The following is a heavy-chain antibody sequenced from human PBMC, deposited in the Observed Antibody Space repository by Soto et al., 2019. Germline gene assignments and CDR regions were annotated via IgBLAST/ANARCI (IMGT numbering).Heavy chain of an antibody. CDR3: TSNAAAKVGTLSY. J-gene: IGHJ4*02. CDR1: GFTFNNAR. D-gene: IGHD1-26*01. V-gene: IGHV3-15*02. Sequence: EVQLVESGGALVEPGGSLRLSCAASGFTFNNARMSWVRQAPGKGLDWVARIDGGKTDFAAPVEGRFTFSRDDSRNTLFLQMNSLKTEDTGVYYCTSNAAAKVGTLSYWGQGTLVTVSS. CDR2: IDGGKT.